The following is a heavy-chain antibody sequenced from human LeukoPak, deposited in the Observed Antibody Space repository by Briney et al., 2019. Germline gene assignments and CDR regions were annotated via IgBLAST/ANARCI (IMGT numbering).Heavy chain of an antibody. CDR1: GYTFTGYY. V-gene: IGHV1-2*02. J-gene: IGHJ5*02. CDR3: ARDRGGYSSSWYPPYNWFDP. Sequence: ASVKVSRKASGYTFTGYYIHWVRQAPGQGLEWMAWINPNSGGTNYAQKFQGRVTMTRDTSISTAYMELSRLRSDDTAVYYCARDRGGYSSSWYPPYNWFDPWGQGTLVTVSS. D-gene: IGHD6-13*01. CDR2: INPNSGGT.